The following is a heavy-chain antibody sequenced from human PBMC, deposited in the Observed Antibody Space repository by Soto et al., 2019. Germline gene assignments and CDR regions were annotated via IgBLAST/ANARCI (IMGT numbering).Heavy chain of an antibody. CDR1: GGSISSYY. V-gene: IGHV4-59*01. Sequence: QVQLQESGPGLVKPSETLSLTCTVSGGSISSYYWSWIRQPPGKGLEWIGYFYSSGSTNYNPSLKSRVTISVDTSKNQFSLRLTSVTAADTAVYYCASASTWGPGYYFDYWGQGTLVTVSS. J-gene: IGHJ4*02. D-gene: IGHD7-27*01. CDR3: ASASTWGPGYYFDY. CDR2: FYSSGST.